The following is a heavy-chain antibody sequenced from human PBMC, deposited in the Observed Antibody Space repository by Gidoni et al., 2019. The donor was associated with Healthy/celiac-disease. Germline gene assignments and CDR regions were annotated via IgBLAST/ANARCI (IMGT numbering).Heavy chain of an antibody. CDR2: INHSGST. V-gene: IGHV4-34*01. Sequence: QVQLQQWGAGLLQPLETLSLTCAVYGGSFSGYYWSWIRQPPGKGLEWIGEINHSGSTNYNPSLKSRVTISVDTSKNQFSLKLSSVTAADTAVYYCARGSSYDSLLYYFDYWGQGTLVTVSS. CDR1: GGSFSGYY. CDR3: ARGSSYDSLLYYFDY. J-gene: IGHJ4*02. D-gene: IGHD3-16*01.